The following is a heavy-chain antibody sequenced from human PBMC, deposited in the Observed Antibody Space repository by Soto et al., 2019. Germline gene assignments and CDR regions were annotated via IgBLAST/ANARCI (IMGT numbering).Heavy chain of an antibody. Sequence: EVQLVESGGGLVQPGRSLRLSCAASGFTFDDFAMHWVRRVPGKGLEWVSSITWNSNVIGYADSVKGRFTISRDNAKNSLYLQMNSLRPEDTAVYYCTRGGPDAFCGGSRCYFDYWGQGTLVTVSS. J-gene: IGHJ4*02. CDR1: GFTFDDFA. D-gene: IGHD2-15*01. CDR2: ITWNSNVI. V-gene: IGHV3-9*01. CDR3: TRGGPDAFCGGSRCYFDY.